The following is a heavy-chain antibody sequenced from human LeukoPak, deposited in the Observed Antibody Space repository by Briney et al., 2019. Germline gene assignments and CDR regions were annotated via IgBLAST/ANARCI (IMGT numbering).Heavy chain of an antibody. CDR3: ARTWKYYYDSSGYSH. J-gene: IGHJ4*02. D-gene: IGHD3-22*01. Sequence: GGSLRLSCAASGFTFSSYAMSWVRQAPGKGLEWVSAISGSGGSTYYADSVKDRFTISRDNAKNSLYLQMNSPRAEDTAVYYCARTWKYYYDSSGYSHWGQGTLVTVSS. CDR2: ISGSGGST. CDR1: GFTFSSYA. V-gene: IGHV3-23*01.